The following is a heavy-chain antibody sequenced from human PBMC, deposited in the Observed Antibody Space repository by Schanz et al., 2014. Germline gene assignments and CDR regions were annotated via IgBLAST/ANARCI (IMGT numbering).Heavy chain of an antibody. Sequence: QVQLVQSAPEVKKPGVSVKVSCKASGYTFTTYYIHWVRQAPGQGPELMGWINAHTGNTQYAQKFQGRVNMTRDTVTTTVHLELTRLRTDDTAIYYCARVHIATYHYNSPGAFDIWGQGTRVTVSS. V-gene: IGHV1-18*04. CDR2: INAHTGNT. CDR1: GYTFTTYY. D-gene: IGHD3-10*01. CDR3: ARVHIATYHYNSPGAFDI. J-gene: IGHJ3*02.